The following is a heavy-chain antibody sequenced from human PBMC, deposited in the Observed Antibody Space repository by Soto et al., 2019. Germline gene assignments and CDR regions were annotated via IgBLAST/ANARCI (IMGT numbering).Heavy chain of an antibody. CDR3: AKDSRVMVRGVIITFRDGMDV. CDR2: ISGSGGST. Sequence: EVQLLESGGGLVQPGGSLRLSCAASGFTFSSYAMSWVRQAPGKGLEWVSAISGSGGSTYYADSVKGRFTISRDKSKNTLYLQMNSLRAEDTAVYYCAKDSRVMVRGVIITFRDGMDVWGQGTTVTVSS. CDR1: GFTFSSYA. V-gene: IGHV3-23*01. J-gene: IGHJ6*02. D-gene: IGHD3-10*01.